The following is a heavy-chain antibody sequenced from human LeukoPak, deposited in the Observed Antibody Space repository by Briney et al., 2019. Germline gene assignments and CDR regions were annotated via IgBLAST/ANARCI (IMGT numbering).Heavy chain of an antibody. CDR2: INHSGST. V-gene: IGHV4-34*01. J-gene: IGHJ6*02. Sequence: PSETLSLTCAVYGGSFSGYYWSWIRQPPGKGLEWIGEINHSGSTNYNPSPKSRVTISVDTSKNQFSLKLSSVTAADTAVYYCARGRVYAGGYSYGYYYGMDVWGQGTTVTVSS. CDR1: GGSFSGYY. D-gene: IGHD5-18*01. CDR3: ARGRVYAGGYSYGYYYGMDV.